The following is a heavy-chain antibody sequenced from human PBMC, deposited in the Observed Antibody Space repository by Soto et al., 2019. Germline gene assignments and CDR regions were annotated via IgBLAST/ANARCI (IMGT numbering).Heavy chain of an antibody. D-gene: IGHD3-10*01. CDR3: ARVPSYLPGDY. CDR2: ISAYNGDT. CDR1: GFTFINYG. V-gene: IGHV1-18*01. Sequence: QVQLVQSGAEVREPGASVTVSCKASGFTFINYGFTWVRQAPGQGLEWMGWISAYNGDTKIAETLQGRLTLSTDASTNTAYRELRGLMSYDAAIYYCARVPSYLPGDYWGQGTLVTVSS. J-gene: IGHJ4*02.